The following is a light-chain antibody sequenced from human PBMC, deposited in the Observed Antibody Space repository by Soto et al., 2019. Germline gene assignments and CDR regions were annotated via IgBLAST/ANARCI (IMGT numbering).Light chain of an antibody. CDR1: LSVSVY. V-gene: IGKV3-11*01. Sequence: FVLTQSPATLSLSPGERATLSCRTSLSVSVYLDWYQQKPGQAPRLLISDASNRATGIPARFGGSGSGTDFTLTISSLEPEDFAVYYCHQRQYWPPITFGQGTRLEIK. CDR3: HQRQYWPPIT. J-gene: IGKJ5*01. CDR2: DAS.